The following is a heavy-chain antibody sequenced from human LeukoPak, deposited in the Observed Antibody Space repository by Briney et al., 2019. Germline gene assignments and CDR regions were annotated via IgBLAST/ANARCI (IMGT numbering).Heavy chain of an antibody. J-gene: IGHJ4*02. Sequence: SETLSLTCTVSGGSISSYYWSWIRQPAGKGLAWIGRIYTSGSTNYNPSLKSRVTISVDKSKNQFSLKLSSVTAADTAVYYCARGTGGDDDYWGQGTLVTVSS. CDR3: ARGTGGDDDY. CDR2: IYTSGST. D-gene: IGHD4-17*01. CDR1: GGSISSYY. V-gene: IGHV4-4*07.